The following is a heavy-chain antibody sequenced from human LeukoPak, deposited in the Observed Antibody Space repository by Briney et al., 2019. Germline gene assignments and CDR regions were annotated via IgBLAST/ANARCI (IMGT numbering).Heavy chain of an antibody. J-gene: IGHJ4*02. D-gene: IGHD3-10*01. CDR2: INSDGSTR. V-gene: IGHV3-74*03. CDR3: ARRSTSGSYYDD. CDR1: GFTFSNYW. Sequence: PGGSLRLSCAASGFTFSNYWMHWVRQAPGKGLVWVSCINSDGSTRKYADSVKGRFTISRDNAKNTLYLQMNSLRAEDTAVYYCARRSTSGSYYDDRGQGIQLSDCS.